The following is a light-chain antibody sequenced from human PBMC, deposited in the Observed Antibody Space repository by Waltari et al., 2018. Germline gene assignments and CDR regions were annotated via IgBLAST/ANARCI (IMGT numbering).Light chain of an antibody. CDR1: GSNIGAGYD. V-gene: IGLV1-40*01. J-gene: IGLJ3*02. Sequence: QSVLTQPPSVSGAPGQRVTISCTGSGSNIGAGYDAPWYQQLPRAAPKPLIYGSTSRPLGVPDRFFGSTSGTSASLAITGLQAEDEADYYCQSYDTSLRVVFGGGTKLTVL. CDR2: GST. CDR3: QSYDTSLRVV.